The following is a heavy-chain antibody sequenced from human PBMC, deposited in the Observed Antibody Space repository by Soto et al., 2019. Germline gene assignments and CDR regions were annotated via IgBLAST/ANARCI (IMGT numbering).Heavy chain of an antibody. V-gene: IGHV3-21*01. D-gene: IGHD4-17*01. CDR3: ARVEMTTVTTVNYYMDV. J-gene: IGHJ6*03. Sequence: GGSLRLSCAASGFTFSSYSMNWVRQAPGKGLEWVSSISSSSSYIYYADSVKGRFTISRDNAKNSLYLQMNSLRAEDTAVYYCARVEMTTVTTVNYYMDVWGKGTTVTVSS. CDR2: ISSSSSYI. CDR1: GFTFSSYS.